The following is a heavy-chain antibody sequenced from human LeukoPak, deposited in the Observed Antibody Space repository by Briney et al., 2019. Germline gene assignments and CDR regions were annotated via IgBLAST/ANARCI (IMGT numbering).Heavy chain of an antibody. CDR2: IYYSGST. J-gene: IGHJ5*02. CDR3: ARDGASFDP. Sequence: SETLSLTCTVSGGSISSSSYYWGWIRQPPGKGLEWIGYIYYSGSTNYNPSLKSRVTISVDTSKNQFSLKLSSVTAADTAVYYCARDGASFDPWGQGTLVTVSS. D-gene: IGHD3-16*01. V-gene: IGHV4-61*01. CDR1: GGSISSSSYY.